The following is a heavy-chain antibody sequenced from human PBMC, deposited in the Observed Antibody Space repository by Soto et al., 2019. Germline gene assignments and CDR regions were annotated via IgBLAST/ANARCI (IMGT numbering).Heavy chain of an antibody. CDR1: GYSFASYW. J-gene: IGHJ6*02. D-gene: IGHD4-17*01. V-gene: IGHV5-10-1*01. CDR3: ARLKEWATTVTTDYYYGMDV. CDR2: IDPSDSYT. Sequence: GESLKISCKGSGYSFASYWISWVRQMPGKGLEWMGRIDPSDSYTNYSPSFQGHVTISADKSISTAYLQWSSLKASDTAMYYCARLKEWATTVTTDYYYGMDVWGQGTTVTVSS.